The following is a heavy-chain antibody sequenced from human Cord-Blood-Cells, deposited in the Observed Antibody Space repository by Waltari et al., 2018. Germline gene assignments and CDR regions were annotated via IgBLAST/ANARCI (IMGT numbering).Heavy chain of an antibody. CDR2: FDHEDGET. Sequence: QVQLVQSGAEVKKPGASVKVSCKVSGYTLTDLSMHWVRQAPGKGFEWMGGFDHEDGETIYAQKFQGRVTMTEETSTDTAYMELSSLRSEDTAVYDCATVSYSSSFDYWGQGTLVTVSS. CDR1: GYTLTDLS. D-gene: IGHD6-6*01. V-gene: IGHV1-24*01. CDR3: ATVSYSSSFDY. J-gene: IGHJ4*02.